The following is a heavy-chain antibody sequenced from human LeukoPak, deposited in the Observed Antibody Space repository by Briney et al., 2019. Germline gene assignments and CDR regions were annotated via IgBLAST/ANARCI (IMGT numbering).Heavy chain of an antibody. CDR3: ARISTEHLGYFDY. D-gene: IGHD2-2*01. CDR2: IYYSGST. J-gene: IGHJ4*02. CDR1: GGSISSYY. V-gene: IGHV4-59*12. Sequence: PSETLSLTCTVSGGSISSYYWSWIRQPPGKGLEWIGYIYYSGSTNYNPSLKCRVTISVDTSKNQFSVKLSSVTAADTALYYCARISTEHLGYFDYWGQGALVTVSS.